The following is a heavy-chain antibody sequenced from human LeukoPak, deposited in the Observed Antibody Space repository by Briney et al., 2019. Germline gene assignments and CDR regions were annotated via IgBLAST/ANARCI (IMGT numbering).Heavy chain of an antibody. CDR2: ISPGGDRT. Sequence: GSPRPPCGAFGFTFSSYGMSWVRQAPGQGLEWVSAISPGGDRTYYADSVKGRFAISRDNSKNTLYLQTNSLRAEDTAVYYCAKSVTADPWGQGTLVTVSS. J-gene: IGHJ5*02. V-gene: IGHV3-23*01. CDR3: AKSVTADP. CDR1: GFTFSSYG. D-gene: IGHD4-23*01.